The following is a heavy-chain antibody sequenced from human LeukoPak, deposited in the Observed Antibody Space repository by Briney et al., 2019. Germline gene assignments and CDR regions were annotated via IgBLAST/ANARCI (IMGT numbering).Heavy chain of an antibody. CDR2: INHSGST. V-gene: IGHV4-34*01. Sequence: SETLSLTCAVYGGSFSGYYWSWIRQPPGKGLEWIGEINHSGSTNYNPSLKSRVTISVDTSKNQFSLKLSSVTAADTAVYYCAREAPLGYCSSTSCYGDYWGQGTLVTVSS. CDR1: GGSFSGYY. CDR3: AREAPLGYCSSTSCYGDY. D-gene: IGHD2-2*01. J-gene: IGHJ4*02.